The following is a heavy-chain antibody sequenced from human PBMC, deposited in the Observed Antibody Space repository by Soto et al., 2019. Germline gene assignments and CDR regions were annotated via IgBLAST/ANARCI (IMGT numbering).Heavy chain of an antibody. CDR1: SGSISNYY. D-gene: IGHD3-3*01. Sequence: SETLSLTCSVSSGSISNYYWSWIRQPPGKGLEFIGYIYHRGTTNYNPSLKSRVTMSVDMSKNQFSLKLTSVTAADTAVYYCACVVTILGVVSSFDYWGQGTLVTVSS. CDR3: ACVVTILGVVSSFDY. CDR2: IYHRGTT. V-gene: IGHV4-59*01. J-gene: IGHJ4*02.